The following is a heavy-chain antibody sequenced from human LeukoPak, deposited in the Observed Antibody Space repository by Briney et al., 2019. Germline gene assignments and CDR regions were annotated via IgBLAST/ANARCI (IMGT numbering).Heavy chain of an antibody. D-gene: IGHD6-19*01. Sequence: SETLSLTCAVYGGSFSGYYWSWIRQPPVKGLEWIGEINHSGSTNYNPSLKSRVTISVDTSKNQFSLKLSSVTAADTAVYYCARAYSSGWSPQHFDYWGQGTLVTVSS. CDR1: GGSFSGYY. J-gene: IGHJ4*02. CDR2: INHSGST. CDR3: ARAYSSGWSPQHFDY. V-gene: IGHV4-34*01.